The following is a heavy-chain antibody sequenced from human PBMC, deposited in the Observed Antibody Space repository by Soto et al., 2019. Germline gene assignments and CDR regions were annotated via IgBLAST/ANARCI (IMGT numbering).Heavy chain of an antibody. Sequence: QVQLAESGGGVVQPGRSLRISCAASGISFSNHGMQWVRQAPGKGLEWVAVISYDGNVKYYTDSVKGRFTISRDNSQSTLFLQMDSLRPEDAAVYYCAKDLKVSGGFHGSLNYYYGMDVWGQGTTVTVSS. CDR1: GISFSNHG. J-gene: IGHJ6*02. V-gene: IGHV3-30*18. D-gene: IGHD3-10*01. CDR2: ISYDGNVK. CDR3: AKDLKVSGGFHGSLNYYYGMDV.